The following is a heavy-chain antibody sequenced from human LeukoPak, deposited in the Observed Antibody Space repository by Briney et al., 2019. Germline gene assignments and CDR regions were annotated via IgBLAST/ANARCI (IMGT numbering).Heavy chain of an antibody. CDR3: APGSNWPGYFDY. J-gene: IGHJ4*02. CDR2: TTASGGST. D-gene: IGHD1-26*01. CDR1: GSTFRNSV. Sequence: GGSLRLSRAAAGSTFRNSVMSWVRPAPGKGLDWVSPTTASGGSTYYADSLKSRFTVSRDNSKNTLYLQMNSLTVEDTAVYYCAPGSNWPGYFDYWGQGTLVSVSS. V-gene: IGHV3-23*01.